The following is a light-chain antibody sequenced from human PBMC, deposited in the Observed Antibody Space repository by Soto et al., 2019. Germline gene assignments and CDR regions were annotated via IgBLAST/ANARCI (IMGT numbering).Light chain of an antibody. V-gene: IGKV3-11*01. CDR2: NAS. Sequence: EIVSTQSPSTLSLSPWERATLSCMASQSVSTYLAWYQQKPGQAPRLLIYNASNRATGIPARFSGSGSGTDFTLTISSLEPEDFAVYYCQQRSNWPWTFGQGTKVDIK. CDR3: QQRSNWPWT. J-gene: IGKJ1*01. CDR1: QSVSTY.